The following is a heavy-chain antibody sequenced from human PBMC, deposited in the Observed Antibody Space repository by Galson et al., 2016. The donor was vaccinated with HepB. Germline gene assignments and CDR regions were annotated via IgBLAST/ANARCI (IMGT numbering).Heavy chain of an antibody. CDR1: GYSFTNYW. CDR3: ARPATGHSSGLDY. J-gene: IGHJ4*02. D-gene: IGHD6-25*01. Sequence: QSGAEVKKPGESLKISCKGSGYSFTNYWIAWVRQMPGKGLEWMGIIYPGDSDTRYSPSFQGQVTISADKSINTAYLQWSSLKASDIAMYYCARPATGHSSGLDYWGQGTLVTVSS. CDR2: IYPGDSDT. V-gene: IGHV5-51*01.